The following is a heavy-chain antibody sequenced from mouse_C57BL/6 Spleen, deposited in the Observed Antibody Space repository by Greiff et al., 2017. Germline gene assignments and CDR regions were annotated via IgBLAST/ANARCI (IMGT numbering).Heavy chain of an antibody. CDR2: ISDGGSYT. Sequence: EVMLVESGGGLVKPGGSLKLSCAASGFTFSSYAMPWVRQTPEKRLEWVETISDGGSYTYYPDNVKGRFTISRDNAKNNQYLQMSHLKSEDTAMYYCARAYYSNYVWFAYWGKGALVTVSA. J-gene: IGHJ3*01. V-gene: IGHV5-4*03. D-gene: IGHD2-5*01. CDR1: GFTFSSYA. CDR3: ARAYYSNYVWFAY.